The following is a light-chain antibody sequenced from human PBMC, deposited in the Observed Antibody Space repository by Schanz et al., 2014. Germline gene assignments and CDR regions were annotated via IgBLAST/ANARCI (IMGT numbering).Light chain of an antibody. CDR3: SSYTSSSTPFV. Sequence: QSALTQPRSVSGSPGQSVTISCTGTSSDVGAYDYVSWYQQHPGKAPKLMIYDVSDRPSGVPDRFSGSKSGNTASLTISGLQAEDEADYYCSSYTSSSTPFVFGTGTKLTVL. J-gene: IGLJ1*01. CDR2: DVS. V-gene: IGLV2-11*01. CDR1: SSDVGAYDY.